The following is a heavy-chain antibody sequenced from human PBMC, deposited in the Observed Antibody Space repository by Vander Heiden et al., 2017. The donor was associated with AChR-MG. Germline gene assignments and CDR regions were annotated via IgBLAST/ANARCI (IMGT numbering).Heavy chain of an antibody. CDR3: ARTAYCGGDCYSSFDY. J-gene: IGHJ4*02. CDR1: GFTFSSYA. Sequence: QVQLVESGGGVVQPGRSLRLSCAASGFTFSSYAMPWVRQAPGKGLEWVAVISYDGSNKYYADSVKGRFTISRDNSKNTLYLQMNSLRAEETAVYYCARTAYCGGDCYSSFDYWGQGTLVTVSS. CDR2: ISYDGSNK. D-gene: IGHD2-21*02. V-gene: IGHV3-30-3*01.